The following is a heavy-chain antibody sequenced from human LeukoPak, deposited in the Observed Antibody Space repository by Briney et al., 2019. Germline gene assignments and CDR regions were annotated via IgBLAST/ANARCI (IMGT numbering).Heavy chain of an antibody. CDR1: GFTFSSYA. V-gene: IGHV3-30*14. D-gene: IGHD6-13*01. CDR3: ARGGPAAGRFDY. J-gene: IGHJ4*02. Sequence: PGGSLRLSCAASGFTFSSYAMHWVRQAPGKGLEWVAVISYDGSNKYYADSVKGRFTISRDNSKNTLYLQMNSLRAEDTAVYYCARGGPAAGRFDYWGQETLVTVSS. CDR2: ISYDGSNK.